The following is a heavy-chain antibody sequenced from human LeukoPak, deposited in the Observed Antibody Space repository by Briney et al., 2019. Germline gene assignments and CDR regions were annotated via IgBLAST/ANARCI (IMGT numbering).Heavy chain of an antibody. Sequence: GGSLRLSCAASGLTFRIFGLNWVRQAPGKGPEWGSYIDARSGITYYADSVQGRFTISRDDARESVFLQMDGLRVDDTAVYYCARTYDFGRGPPGDAFDNWGPGTWVIVSS. CDR3: ARTYDFGRGPPGDAFDN. CDR1: GLTFRIFG. CDR2: IDARSGIT. D-gene: IGHD3-3*01. J-gene: IGHJ3*02. V-gene: IGHV3-48*04.